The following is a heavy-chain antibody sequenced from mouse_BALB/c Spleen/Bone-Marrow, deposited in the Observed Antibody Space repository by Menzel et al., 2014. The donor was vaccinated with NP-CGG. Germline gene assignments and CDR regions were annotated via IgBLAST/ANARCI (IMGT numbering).Heavy chain of an antibody. CDR3: ASYRYGWYFDV. D-gene: IGHD2-14*01. V-gene: IGHV14-3*02. CDR1: GFNIKDTY. CDR2: IDPANGNT. Sequence: EVQLQQSGAELVKPGVSVKLSCTASGFNIKDTYMHWVKQRPEQGLEWIGRIDPANGNTKYDPKFQGKATITADTSSNIAYLQLSSLTSEDTAVYYCASYRYGWYFDVWGAGTTVTVSS. J-gene: IGHJ1*01.